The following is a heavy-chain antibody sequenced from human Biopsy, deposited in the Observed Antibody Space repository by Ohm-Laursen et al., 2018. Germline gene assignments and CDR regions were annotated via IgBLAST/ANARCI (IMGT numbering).Heavy chain of an antibody. J-gene: IGHJ4*02. D-gene: IGHD6-19*01. CDR3: ARGRRTSGWPYFAN. CDR2: IYSGGNT. Sequence: GTLSLTCTVSGDSISSYYWIWIRQPPGQGLEYIGFIYSGGNTNYNPSLQNRVTMSVDTSKNQFSLKLSSVIAADTAVYYCARGRRTSGWPYFANWGQGTLVIVSS. CDR1: GDSISSYY. V-gene: IGHV4-59*01.